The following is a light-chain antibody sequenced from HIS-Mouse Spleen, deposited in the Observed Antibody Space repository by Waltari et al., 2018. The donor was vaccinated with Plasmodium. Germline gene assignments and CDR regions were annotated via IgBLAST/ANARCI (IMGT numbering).Light chain of an antibody. J-gene: IGKJ4*01. CDR1: QSISSY. Sequence: DIQVRQSPHSLSASVGDRVTITCRASQSISSYLNWYQQKPGKAPKPLIYAASSLQSGVPSRFSGSGSGTDFTLTISSLQPEDFATYYCQQSYSTPLTFGGGTKVEIK. CDR2: AAS. CDR3: QQSYSTPLT. V-gene: IGKV1-39*01.